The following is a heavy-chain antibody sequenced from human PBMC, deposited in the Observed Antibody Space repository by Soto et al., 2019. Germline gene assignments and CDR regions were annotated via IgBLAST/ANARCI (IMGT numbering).Heavy chain of an antibody. D-gene: IGHD3-16*01. CDR3: ARGQSFYYSSDGAYPFDF. V-gene: IGHV5-51*01. J-gene: IGHJ4*02. CDR1: GYTFTYYW. Sequence: GESLKISCEGSGYTFTYYWIGWVRQMPGKGLEWMGVTYPFDSDTRYSPSFQGRVTISAVQSTNTAYLELSRLQASDTAIYYCARGQSFYYSSDGAYPFDFWGQGTLVTVSS. CDR2: TYPFDSDT.